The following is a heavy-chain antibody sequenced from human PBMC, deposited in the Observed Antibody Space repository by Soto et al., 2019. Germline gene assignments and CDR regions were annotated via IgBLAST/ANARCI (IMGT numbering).Heavy chain of an antibody. CDR1: GYSFTSYW. V-gene: IGHV5-51*01. CDR2: IYPGDSDF. D-gene: IGHD3-22*01. CDR3: ARPFFYDSRGYPYWYFDL. Sequence: GSGYSFTSYWIGWVRQMPGKGLEWVGIIYPGDSDFRYSPSFQGQVTISADKSISTAYLQWSSLKASDTAMYYCARPFFYDSRGYPYWYFDLWGRGTLVTVSS. J-gene: IGHJ2*01.